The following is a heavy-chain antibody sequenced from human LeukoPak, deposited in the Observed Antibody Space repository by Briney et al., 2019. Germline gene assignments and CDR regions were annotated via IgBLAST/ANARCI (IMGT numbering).Heavy chain of an antibody. D-gene: IGHD5-18*01. V-gene: IGHV3-21*04. Sequence: GGSLRLSCAASGFTFSSYNMYWVRQAPGKGLEWVSSLSGGSDYIFYADPVKGRFTVSRDNARNSLYLQMNSLRAEDTAVYYCARGSGGDTAFYWGQGTLVTVSS. CDR1: GFTFSSYN. CDR2: LSGGSDYI. J-gene: IGHJ4*02. CDR3: ARGSGGDTAFY.